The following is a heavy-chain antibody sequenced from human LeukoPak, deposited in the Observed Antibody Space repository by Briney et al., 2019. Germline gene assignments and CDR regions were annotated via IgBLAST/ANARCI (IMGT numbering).Heavy chain of an antibody. D-gene: IGHD1-1*01. CDR3: AKDMGTTGARSYAFDI. V-gene: IGHV3-9*01. Sequence: SLRLSCAASGFTFDDYAMHWVRHAPGKGHERVSGISWNSGNIGYADSVKGRFTISRDNAKNSLYLQMNSLRAEDTALYYCAKDMGTTGARSYAFDIWGQGTMVTVSS. J-gene: IGHJ3*02. CDR1: GFTFDDYA. CDR2: ISWNSGNI.